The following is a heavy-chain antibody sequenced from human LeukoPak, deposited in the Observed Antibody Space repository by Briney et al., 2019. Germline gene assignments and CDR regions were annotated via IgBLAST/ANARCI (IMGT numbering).Heavy chain of an antibody. CDR2: INAGNGNT. CDR1: GGTFSSYA. CDR3: ARGSSWGRYFANWFDP. D-gene: IGHD3-9*01. V-gene: IGHV1-3*01. J-gene: IGHJ5*02. Sequence: ASVKVSCKASGGTFSSYAMHWVRQAPGQRLEWMGWINAGNGNTKYSQEFQGRVTMTRDTSISTAYMELSRLRSDDTAVYYCARGSSWGRYFANWFDPWGQGTLVTVSS.